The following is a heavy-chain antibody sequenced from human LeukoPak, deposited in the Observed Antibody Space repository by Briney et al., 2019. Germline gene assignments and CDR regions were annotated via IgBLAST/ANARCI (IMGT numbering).Heavy chain of an antibody. Sequence: ASVKVSCKASGYTFTTYYIHWVRQAPGQGLEWMGIISPSGGPTSHAQKFQGRVTMTWDTSTSTVYMELSSLSSDDTAMYYCAREFPATFHFDYWGQGTLVTASS. CDR2: ISPSGGPT. CDR3: AREFPATFHFDY. J-gene: IGHJ4*02. D-gene: IGHD2-15*01. V-gene: IGHV1-46*01. CDR1: GYTFTTYY.